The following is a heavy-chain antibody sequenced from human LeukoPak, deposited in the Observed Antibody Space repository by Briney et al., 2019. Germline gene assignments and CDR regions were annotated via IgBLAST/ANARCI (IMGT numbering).Heavy chain of an antibody. CDR1: GFTFSNYG. J-gene: IGHJ5*02. V-gene: IGHV3-23*01. D-gene: IGHD6-19*01. Sequence: GGSLRLSCAASGFTFSNYGMSWVRQAPGKGLEWVSGISGNGGSTYYADSVKGRFTISRDKSKNTLYLQMTTLRAEDTAVYYCASSGWSLYNWFDPWGQGTLVTVSS. CDR2: ISGNGGST. CDR3: ASSGWSLYNWFDP.